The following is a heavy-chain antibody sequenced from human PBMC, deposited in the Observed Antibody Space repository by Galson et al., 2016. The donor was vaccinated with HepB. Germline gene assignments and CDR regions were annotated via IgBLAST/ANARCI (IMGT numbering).Heavy chain of an antibody. CDR1: GGTFSSYA. D-gene: IGHD2-2*02. V-gene: IGHV1-69*13. J-gene: IGHJ6*03. CDR2: IIPIPGTS. CDR3: ARSPRYCSSTSCYRVNYYYYYMDV. Sequence: SVKVSCKASGGTFSSYAISWVRQAPGQGLEWMGGIIPIPGTSNYAQKFQGRVTITADESTSTAYMELSSLRSEDTAVYYCARSPRYCSSTSCYRVNYYYYYMDVWGKGTSVTVSS.